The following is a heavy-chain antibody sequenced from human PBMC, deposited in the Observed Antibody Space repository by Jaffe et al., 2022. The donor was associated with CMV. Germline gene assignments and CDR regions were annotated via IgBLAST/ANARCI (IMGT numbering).Heavy chain of an antibody. V-gene: IGHV4-59*08. Sequence: QLQLQESGPGLVKPSETLSLTCTVSGGSISSSYWSWIRQPPGKGLEWIGYIYYTGKTDYNPSLKSRVTVSVDTSMHQFSLKLSSVTAADTAVYYCAKHSVDTAMSTWGQGTLVTVS. CDR1: GGSISSSY. CDR3: AKHSVDTAMST. CDR2: IYYTGKT. D-gene: IGHD5-18*01. J-gene: IGHJ4*02.